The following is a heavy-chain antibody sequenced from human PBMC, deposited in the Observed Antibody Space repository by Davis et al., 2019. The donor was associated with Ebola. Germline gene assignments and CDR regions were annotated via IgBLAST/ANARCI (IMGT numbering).Heavy chain of an antibody. CDR2: LNPRYETT. J-gene: IGHJ2*01. V-gene: IGHV1-46*01. D-gene: IGHD2-15*01. CDR3: ARDPDYSGNWYFEL. CDR1: GYTFTAYS. Sequence: ASVKVSCKAAGYTFTAYSIHWVRQAPGQGLEWMGRLNPRYETTSYAEKFQVRVTMTTDTATNTVHMEMRSLRSEDTAVYYCARDPDYSGNWYFELWGRGTLVSVSS.